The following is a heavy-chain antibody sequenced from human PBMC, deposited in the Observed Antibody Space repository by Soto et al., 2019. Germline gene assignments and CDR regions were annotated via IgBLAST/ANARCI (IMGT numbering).Heavy chain of an antibody. CDR1: GFTFSSYA. CDR3: AKDGYNPDAFDI. D-gene: IGHD5-12*01. Sequence: EVQLLESGGGLVQPGGSLRLSCAASGFTFSSYAMSWVRQAPGKGLEWVSAISGSGGSTYYADSVKGRFTISRDDSKNTLYLQMNSLRAEDTAVYYCAKDGYNPDAFDIWGQGTMVTVSS. J-gene: IGHJ3*02. CDR2: ISGSGGST. V-gene: IGHV3-23*01.